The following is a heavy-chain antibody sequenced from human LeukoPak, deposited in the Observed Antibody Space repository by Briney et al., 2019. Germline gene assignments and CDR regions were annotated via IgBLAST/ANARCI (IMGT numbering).Heavy chain of an antibody. D-gene: IGHD2-21*02. CDR3: ARDHCGGGDCYHNWFDP. V-gene: IGHV4-61*01. CDR1: GGSVSSGSYY. J-gene: IGHJ5*02. CDR2: IYYSGST. Sequence: SETLSLTCTVSGGSVSSGSYYWSWIRQPPGKGLEWIGYIYYSGSTNYNPSLKSRVTISVDTSKNQFSLKLSSVTAADTAVYYCARDHCGGGDCYHNWFDPRGQGTLVTVSS.